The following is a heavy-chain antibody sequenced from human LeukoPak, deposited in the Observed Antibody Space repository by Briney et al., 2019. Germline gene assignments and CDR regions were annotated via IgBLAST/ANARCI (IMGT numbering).Heavy chain of an antibody. D-gene: IGHD3-22*01. V-gene: IGHV4-4*07. CDR3: AGQVARDSSRYDLSLKDAFDI. Sequence: SETLSLTCTVSGGSISGYYWSWLRQPAGKGLEWIGRIYTSGSTNYNPSLKSRVTISVDKSKNQFSLKLSSVTATDTAVYYCAGQVARDSSRYDLSLKDAFDIWGQGTMVTVSS. CDR1: GGSISGYY. J-gene: IGHJ3*02. CDR2: IYTSGST.